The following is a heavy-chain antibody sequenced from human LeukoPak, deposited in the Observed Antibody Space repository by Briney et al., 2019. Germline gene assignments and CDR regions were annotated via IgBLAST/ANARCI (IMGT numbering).Heavy chain of an antibody. D-gene: IGHD3-3*01. CDR3: ARGVRTYYDFWSGYPELYYFDY. J-gene: IGHJ4*02. CDR1: GGSFSGYY. Sequence: PSETLSLTCAVYGGSFSGYYWSWIRQPPGKGLEWIGEINHSGSTNYNPSLKSRVTISVDTSKNQFSLKLSSVTAADTAVYYCARGVRTYYDFWSGYPELYYFDYWGQGTLVTVSS. CDR2: INHSGST. V-gene: IGHV4-34*01.